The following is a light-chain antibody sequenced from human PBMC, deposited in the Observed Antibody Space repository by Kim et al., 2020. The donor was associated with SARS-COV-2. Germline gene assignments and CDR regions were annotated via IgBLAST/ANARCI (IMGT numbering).Light chain of an antibody. CDR2: TTS. V-gene: IGKV1-39*01. CDR3: QQSYSTPYT. CDR1: QSINSF. Sequence: SASVGDRVTITCRASQSINSFLNGYQHKPGKAPRLLIYTTSNLQDGVPSRFTGSGSGTDFTLSISDLQPEDSATYYCQQSYSTPYTFGQGTKLEI. J-gene: IGKJ2*01.